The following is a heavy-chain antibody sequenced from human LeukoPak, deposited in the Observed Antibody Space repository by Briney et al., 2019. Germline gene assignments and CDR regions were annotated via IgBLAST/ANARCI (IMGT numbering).Heavy chain of an antibody. CDR3: ARAVLWVADYCFDY. J-gene: IGHJ4*02. Sequence: SETLSLTCTVSGGSISSSSYYWGWIRPPPGKGLEWIGNIYYSGSTYYNPSLKSRVTISVDTSNNQFSLKLSSVTAADTAMYYCARAVLWVADYCFDYWGQGTLVTVSS. V-gene: IGHV4-39*07. CDR2: IYYSGST. CDR1: GGSISSSSYY. D-gene: IGHD2-8*02.